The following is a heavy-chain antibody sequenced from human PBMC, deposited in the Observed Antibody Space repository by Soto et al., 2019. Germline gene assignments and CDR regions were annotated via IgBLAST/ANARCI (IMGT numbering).Heavy chain of an antibody. Sequence: GASVKVCCKASGGTFSSYAISWVRQAPGQGLEWMGGIIPIFGTANYAQKFQGRVTITADESTSTAYMELSSLRSEDTAVYYCARARGLRFLEWLYYFDYWGQGTLVTVSS. CDR2: IIPIFGTA. V-gene: IGHV1-69*13. CDR3: ARARGLRFLEWLYYFDY. D-gene: IGHD3-3*01. J-gene: IGHJ4*02. CDR1: GGTFSSYA.